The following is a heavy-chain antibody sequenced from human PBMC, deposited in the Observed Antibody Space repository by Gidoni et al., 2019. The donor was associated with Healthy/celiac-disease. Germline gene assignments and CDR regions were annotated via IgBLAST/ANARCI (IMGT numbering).Heavy chain of an antibody. CDR1: GFTFSRYG. J-gene: IGHJ6*02. CDR3: ARDDRGYGYLDGYYGMDV. V-gene: IGHV3-33*01. Sequence: QVQLVESGGGVVQPGRSLRLAWAPSGFTFSRYGMHWVRQAPGRGLEWVAVMWYDGSNKYYADSVKCRFTISRDNSKNTLYLQMNSLRAEDTAVYYCARDDRGYGYLDGYYGMDVWGQGTTVTVSS. D-gene: IGHD5-18*01. CDR2: MWYDGSNK.